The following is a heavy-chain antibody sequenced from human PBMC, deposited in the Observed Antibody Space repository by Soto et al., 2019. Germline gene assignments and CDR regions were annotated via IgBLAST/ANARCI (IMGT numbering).Heavy chain of an antibody. CDR2: TYYRSKWYN. J-gene: IGHJ6*02. CDR1: GDSVSSNSAA. V-gene: IGHV6-1*01. CDR3: ARATRIAARPGYYYYYGMDV. D-gene: IGHD6-6*01. Sequence: PSQTLSLTCAISGDSVSSNSAAWNWIRQSPSRGLEWLGRTYYRSKWYNDYAVSVKSRITINPDTSKNQFSLQLNSVTPEDTAVYYCARATRIAARPGYYYYYGMDVWGQGTTDTVSS.